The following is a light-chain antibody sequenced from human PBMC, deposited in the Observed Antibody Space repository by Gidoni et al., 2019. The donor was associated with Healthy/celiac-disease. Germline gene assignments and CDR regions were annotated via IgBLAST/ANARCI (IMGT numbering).Light chain of an antibody. J-gene: IGKJ5*01. V-gene: IGKV3-11*01. CDR1: QSVSSY. Sequence: IVLTQSPATLSLSPGERATLSCRASQSVSSYLAWYQQKPGQAPRHLIYDASNRATGIPARFSGSGSRTDCTLTISSLEPEDFAVYDCQQRSNWPITFGQXTRLEIK. CDR2: DAS. CDR3: QQRSNWPIT.